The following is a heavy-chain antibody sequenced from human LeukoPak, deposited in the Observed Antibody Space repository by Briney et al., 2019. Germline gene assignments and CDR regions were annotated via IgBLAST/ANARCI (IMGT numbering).Heavy chain of an antibody. J-gene: IGHJ4*02. CDR1: GYIFTSYY. Sequence: ASVKVSCKASGYIFTSYYMHWVRQAPGQGLEWMGIINPSDDSTRYAQKFQGRVTMTKDTSTNTVYMHLSSLSSDDTAVYYCARAYYESSAYRHAVYFDYWGQGTLVTVSS. CDR3: ARAYYESSAYRHAVYFDY. CDR2: INPSDDST. V-gene: IGHV1-46*01. D-gene: IGHD3-22*01.